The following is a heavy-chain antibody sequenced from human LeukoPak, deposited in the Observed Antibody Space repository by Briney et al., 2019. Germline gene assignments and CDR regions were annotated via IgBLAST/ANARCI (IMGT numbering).Heavy chain of an antibody. Sequence: GRSLRLSCAASGFTFSSYAMHWVRQAPGKGLEWVAVISYDGSNKYYADSVKGRFTISRDNSKNTLYLQMNSLRAEDTAVYYCAGSYDILTGYYYVPFDYWGQGTLVTVSS. CDR1: GFTFSSYA. CDR3: AGSYDILTGYYYVPFDY. V-gene: IGHV3-30-3*01. J-gene: IGHJ4*02. CDR2: ISYDGSNK. D-gene: IGHD3-9*01.